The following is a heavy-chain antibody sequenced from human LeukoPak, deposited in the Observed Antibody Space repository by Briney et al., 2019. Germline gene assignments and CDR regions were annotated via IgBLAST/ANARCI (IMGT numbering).Heavy chain of an antibody. Sequence: SETLSLTCTVSGGSISSYYWSWIRQPPGKGLEWIGHIYYSGSTNYNPSLKSRVTISVDASKNQFSLKLSSVTAADTAVYYCAREMSGYYMYKWFDPWGQGTLVTVSS. D-gene: IGHD3-22*01. CDR2: IYYSGST. J-gene: IGHJ5*02. CDR1: GGSISSYY. CDR3: AREMSGYYMYKWFDP. V-gene: IGHV4-59*01.